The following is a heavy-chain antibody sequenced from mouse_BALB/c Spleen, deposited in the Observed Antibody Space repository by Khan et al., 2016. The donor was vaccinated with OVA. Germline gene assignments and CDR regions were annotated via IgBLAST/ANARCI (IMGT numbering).Heavy chain of an antibody. Sequence: QIQLVQSGPELKKPGETVRISCKASGYTFTTAGIQWVQKMPGKGLKWIGWINTHSGVPKYAEDFKGRFAFSLEISVNTAYLQITNLKNEDTATYFYARGRADYYRNDEGAMEYWGQGTSVTVSS. V-gene: IGHV9-4*02. CDR2: INTHSGVP. CDR3: ARGRADYYRNDEGAMEY. D-gene: IGHD2-14*01. J-gene: IGHJ4*01. CDR1: GYTFTTAG.